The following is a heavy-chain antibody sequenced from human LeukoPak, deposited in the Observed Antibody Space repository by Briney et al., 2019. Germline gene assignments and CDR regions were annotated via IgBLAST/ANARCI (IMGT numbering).Heavy chain of an antibody. Sequence: SVKVSCKASGYTFSDYFLHWVRQPPAQGLEWMGWINPNSGGTKYAQKFQGRVTMTRDTSISTAYMELSSLRSDDTAMYYCARGGQPIFYYYMDVWGKGTTVTVSS. D-gene: IGHD3-16*01. CDR1: GYTFSDYF. V-gene: IGHV1-2*02. CDR3: ARGGQPIFYYYMDV. J-gene: IGHJ6*03. CDR2: INPNSGGT.